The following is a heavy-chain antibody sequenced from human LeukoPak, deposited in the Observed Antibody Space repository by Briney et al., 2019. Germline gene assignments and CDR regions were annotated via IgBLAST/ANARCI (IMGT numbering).Heavy chain of an antibody. V-gene: IGHV4-34*01. CDR1: GGSFSGYY. CDR2: INHSGST. CDR3: ARTLRTPAITTVRGSWFDP. J-gene: IGHJ5*02. D-gene: IGHD3-10*01. Sequence: SETLSLTCAVYGGSFSGYYWSWIRQPPGKGLEWIGEINHSGSTNYNPSLKSRVTISVDTSKSQFSLKLSSVTAADTAVYYCARTLRTPAITTVRGSWFDPWGQGTLVTVSS.